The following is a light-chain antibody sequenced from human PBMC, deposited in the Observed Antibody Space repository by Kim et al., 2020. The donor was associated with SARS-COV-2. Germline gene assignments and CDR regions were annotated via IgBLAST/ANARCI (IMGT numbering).Light chain of an antibody. J-gene: IGKJ4*01. V-gene: IGKV3-11*01. Sequence: LSPGERATPSCRASQSVSSYLAWYHQKPGQAPRLLIYDASNRATGIPARFSGSGSGTDFTHTISSLEPEDFAVYYCQQRSNWPLTFGGGTKVDIK. CDR3: QQRSNWPLT. CDR2: DAS. CDR1: QSVSSY.